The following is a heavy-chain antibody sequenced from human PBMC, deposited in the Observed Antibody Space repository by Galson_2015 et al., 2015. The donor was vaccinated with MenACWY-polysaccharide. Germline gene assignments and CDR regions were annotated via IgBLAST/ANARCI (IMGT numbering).Heavy chain of an antibody. V-gene: IGHV3-48*01. Sequence: SLRLSCAASGFTFSSYWLSWVRQAPGKGLEWVSYISSSSSTIYYADSVKGRFAISRDNAKNSLYLQMNSPRAEDTAVYYCARDEVGYWGQGTLVTVSS. CDR2: ISSSSSTI. D-gene: IGHD2-15*01. CDR1: GFTFSSYW. CDR3: ARDEVGY. J-gene: IGHJ4*02.